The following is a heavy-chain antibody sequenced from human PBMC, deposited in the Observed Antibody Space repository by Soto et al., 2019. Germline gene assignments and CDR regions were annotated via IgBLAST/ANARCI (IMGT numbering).Heavy chain of an antibody. J-gene: IGHJ5*02. CDR3: AKDAIANDGIWLMDS. Sequence: GASVKVSCAASGFMFSDYAMTWARQAPGKELEWVSGLLRPGRSTYYADSVKGRFTISGDTSANTVYLQMDSLRAEDTAVYYCAKDAIANDGIWLMDSWGQGTVVTVSS. CDR1: GFMFSDYA. V-gene: IGHV3-23*01. CDR2: LLRPGRST. D-gene: IGHD3-16*01.